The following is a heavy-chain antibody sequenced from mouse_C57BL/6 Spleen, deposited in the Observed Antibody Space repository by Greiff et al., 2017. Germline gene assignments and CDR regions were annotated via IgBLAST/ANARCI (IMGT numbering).Heavy chain of an antibody. CDR1: GFTFSSYG. V-gene: IGHV5-6*02. D-gene: IGHD2-5*01. Sequence: DVMLVESGGDLVKPGGSLKLSCAASGFTFSSYGMSWVRQTPDKRLEWVATISSGGSYTYYPDSVKGRFTISRDNAKNTLYLQMSSLKSEDTAMYYCARRSNYLYAMDYWGQGTSVTVSS. CDR2: ISSGGSYT. J-gene: IGHJ4*01. CDR3: ARRSNYLYAMDY.